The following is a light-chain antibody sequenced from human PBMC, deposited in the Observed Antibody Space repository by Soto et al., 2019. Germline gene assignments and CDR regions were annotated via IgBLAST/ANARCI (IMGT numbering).Light chain of an antibody. J-gene: IGKJ5*01. V-gene: IGKV1-9*01. Sequence: DIQLTQSPSFLSASVGDRVTTTCRASQGIGNFLAWYQLKPGKAPKVLIYAASTLQSGVPLRFSGSGSGTEFTLTISSLQPEDFATYYCQQLNSYPITFGQGTRLEIK. CDR2: AAS. CDR1: QGIGNF. CDR3: QQLNSYPIT.